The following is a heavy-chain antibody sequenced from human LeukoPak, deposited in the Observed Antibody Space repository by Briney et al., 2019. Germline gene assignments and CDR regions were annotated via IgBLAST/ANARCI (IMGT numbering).Heavy chain of an antibody. V-gene: IGHV5-51*01. Sequence: GESLKISCKGSGYTFINYWIGWVRPMPGKGLEWLGIIYPGNSDAKYSPSFRGQVTFSVDKSISTAYLHWSSLKASDTAMYFCARHDSSSPDFWGQGTLVTVSS. D-gene: IGHD6-13*01. J-gene: IGHJ1*01. CDR2: IYPGNSDA. CDR3: ARHDSSSPDF. CDR1: GYTFINYW.